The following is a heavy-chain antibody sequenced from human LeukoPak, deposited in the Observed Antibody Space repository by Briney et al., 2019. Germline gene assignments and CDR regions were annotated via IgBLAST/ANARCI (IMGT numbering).Heavy chain of an antibody. CDR1: GYSISSGYY. CDR2: IYHSGST. J-gene: IGHJ3*02. V-gene: IGHV4-38-2*02. Sequence: SETLSLTCTVSGYSISSGYYWGWIRQPPGKGLEWIGSIYHSGSTYYNPSLKSRVTISVDTSKNQFSLKLSSVTVADTAVYYCARGGGIYYDSSANAFDIWGQGTMVTVSS. D-gene: IGHD3-22*01. CDR3: ARGGGIYYDSSANAFDI.